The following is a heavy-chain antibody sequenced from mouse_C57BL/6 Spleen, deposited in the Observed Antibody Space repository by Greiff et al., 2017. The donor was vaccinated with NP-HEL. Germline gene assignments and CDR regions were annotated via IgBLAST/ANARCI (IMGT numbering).Heavy chain of an antibody. CDR2: IYPGDGDT. Sequence: QVQLQQSGPELVKPGASVKISCKASGYAFSSSWMNWVKQRPGKGLEWIGRIYPGDGDTNYNGKFKGKATLTADKSSSTAYMQLSSLTSEDSAVYFCARSENWVEAYWGQGTLVTVSA. J-gene: IGHJ3*01. D-gene: IGHD4-1*01. CDR1: GYAFSSSW. V-gene: IGHV1-82*01. CDR3: ARSENWVEAY.